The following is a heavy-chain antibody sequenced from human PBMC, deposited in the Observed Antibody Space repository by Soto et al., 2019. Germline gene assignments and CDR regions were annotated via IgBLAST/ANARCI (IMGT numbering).Heavy chain of an antibody. D-gene: IGHD6-19*01. CDR2: IFHSGDT. J-gene: IGHJ3*01. CDR3: AYSTGWYRHDV. V-gene: IGHV4-4*02. Sequence: QVQLQESGPGLVKPSGTLSLTCAVSGDSISNSRWWTWVRQPPGKGLEWIGDIFHSGDTNYTPSLKSRVFISVDKSQHQFSLKVSSVTAADTAVYYCAYSTGWYRHDVWGQGTLVTVSS. CDR1: GDSISNSRW.